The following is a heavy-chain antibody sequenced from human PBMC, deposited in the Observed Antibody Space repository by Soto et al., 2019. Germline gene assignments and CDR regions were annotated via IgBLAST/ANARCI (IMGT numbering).Heavy chain of an antibody. CDR2: IYYSGST. V-gene: IGHV4-59*01. Sequence: SETLSLTCTVSDGSISSYYWSWIRQPPGKGLEWIGYIYYSGSTNYNPSLKSRVTISVDTSKNQFSLKLSPVTAADTAVYYCARGGYSSSWYSLVPNWFDPWGQGTLVTVSS. CDR1: DGSISSYY. J-gene: IGHJ5*02. CDR3: ARGGYSSSWYSLVPNWFDP. D-gene: IGHD6-13*01.